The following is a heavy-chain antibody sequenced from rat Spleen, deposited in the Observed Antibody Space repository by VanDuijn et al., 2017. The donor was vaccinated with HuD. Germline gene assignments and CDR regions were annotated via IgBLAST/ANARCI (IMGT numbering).Heavy chain of an antibody. CDR3: ARPPHTMGITPYVMDA. CDR2: ISYEGSST. CDR1: GFTFSDYY. V-gene: IGHV5-22*01. J-gene: IGHJ4*01. Sequence: EVQLVESGGGLVQPGRSLKLSCAASGFTFSDYYMAWVRQAPKKGLEWVASISYEGSSTYYGDSVKGRFTISRDNEKSTLYLQMNSLRSEDTATYYCARPPHTMGITPYVMDALGQGASVTVSS. D-gene: IGHD1-9*01.